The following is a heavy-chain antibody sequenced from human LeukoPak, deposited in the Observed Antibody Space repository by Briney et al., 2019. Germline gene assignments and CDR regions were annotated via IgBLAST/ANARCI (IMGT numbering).Heavy chain of an antibody. CDR3: ARAVAWFGELFAFDI. CDR2: INPNGSDT. V-gene: IGHV3-74*01. CDR1: GLTFRTSW. Sequence: PGGSLRLSCAASGLTFRTSWMHWVRQVPGKGLVWVSRINPNGSDTNYADSVKGRFTISRDNAKNTLYLQMNSLRAEDTAVYYCARAVAWFGELFAFDIWGQGTMVTVS. J-gene: IGHJ3*02. D-gene: IGHD3-10*01.